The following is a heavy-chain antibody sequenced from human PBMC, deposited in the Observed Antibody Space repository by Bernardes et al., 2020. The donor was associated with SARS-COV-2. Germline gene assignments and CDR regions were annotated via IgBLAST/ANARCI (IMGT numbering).Heavy chain of an antibody. D-gene: IGHD6-19*01. V-gene: IGHV4-4*07. CDR3: ARESSSGWYY. CDR1: GGSISSCY. Sequence: SETLSLTCTVSGGSISSCYWSWLRQPAGMGLEWIGRIYTSGSTNYNPSLKSRVTMSVDTSKNQFSLKLSSVTAADTAVYYCARESSSGWYYWGQGTLVTVSS. J-gene: IGHJ4*02. CDR2: IYTSGST.